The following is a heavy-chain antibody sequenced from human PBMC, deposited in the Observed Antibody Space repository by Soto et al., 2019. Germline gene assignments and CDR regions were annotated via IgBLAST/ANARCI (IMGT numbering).Heavy chain of an antibody. V-gene: IGHV3-21*01. Sequence: PGGSLRLSCAASGFIFSTYTINWVRQAPGKGLEWVASISSSSRDIFYADSVKARLTISRDNANSSVDLQMNSLRVGDTAIYYCARGSWGGDGIDVWGQGTTVTVSS. CDR3: ARGSWGGDGIDV. D-gene: IGHD3-16*01. CDR2: ISSSSRDI. J-gene: IGHJ6*02. CDR1: GFIFSTYT.